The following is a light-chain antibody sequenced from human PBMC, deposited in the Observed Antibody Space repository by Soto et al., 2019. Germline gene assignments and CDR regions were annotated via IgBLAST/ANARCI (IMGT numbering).Light chain of an antibody. CDR1: QSVLYSSNNKNY. J-gene: IGKJ4*01. CDR3: QQYYSTLLT. V-gene: IGKV4-1*01. Sequence: DIVMTQSPDSLAVSLGERATINCKSSQSVLYSSNNKNYLAWYQQKPGQPPKLLIYWASTRESGVPDRFSGSGSGTDFTLTISSLQAEDVAVYYCQQYYSTLLTFGGETMVEIK. CDR2: WAS.